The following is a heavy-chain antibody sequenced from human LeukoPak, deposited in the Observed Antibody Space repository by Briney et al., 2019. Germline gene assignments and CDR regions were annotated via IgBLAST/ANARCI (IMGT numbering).Heavy chain of an antibody. V-gene: IGHV3-30*02. CDR1: GFDFSSYG. CDR3: AKAQLNWNIQGYFDY. Sequence: PGGSLRLSCAASGFDFSSYGMHWVRQAPGKGLEWVACIHYDSTTEDYADSVQGRFTISRDNSKNTLYLQMNSLRAEDTAVYYCAKAQLNWNIQGYFDYWGQGTLVTVSS. CDR2: IHYDSTTE. D-gene: IGHD1/OR15-1a*01. J-gene: IGHJ4*02.